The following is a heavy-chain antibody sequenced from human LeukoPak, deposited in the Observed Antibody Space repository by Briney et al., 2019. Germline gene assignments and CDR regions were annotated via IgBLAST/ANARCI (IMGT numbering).Heavy chain of an antibody. CDR1: GDSVSRHDLT. Sequence: SQTLSLTCALSGDSVSRHDLTWDWVRQSPSRGLEWLGRTFYRSKWYNDYAVSVKSRITVSPDTSKNQFSLHLNSVTPEDTAVYYCVRSYGWVFDYWGQGTRVTVSS. J-gene: IGHJ4*02. V-gene: IGHV6-1*01. CDR2: TFYRSKWYN. D-gene: IGHD4-17*01. CDR3: VRSYGWVFDY.